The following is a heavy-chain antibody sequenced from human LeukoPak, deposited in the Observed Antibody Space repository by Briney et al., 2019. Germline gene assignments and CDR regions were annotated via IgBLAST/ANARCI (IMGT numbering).Heavy chain of an antibody. CDR1: GFTFSSYA. D-gene: IGHD3-22*01. CDR3: AKVGIAYDTSGRFDY. J-gene: IGHJ4*02. V-gene: IGHV3-23*01. CDR2: IGDSGGST. Sequence: GGSLRLSCAASGFTFSSYAMSWVRQAPGKGLEWVSGIGDSGGSTNYADSVKGRFTVSRDSSENTVYLQMYSLRADDTAVYYCAKVGIAYDTSGRFDYWGQGTLITVSS.